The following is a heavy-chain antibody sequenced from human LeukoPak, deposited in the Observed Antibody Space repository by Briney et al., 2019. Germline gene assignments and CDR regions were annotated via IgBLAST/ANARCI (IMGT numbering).Heavy chain of an antibody. CDR1: GFTFSRYG. CDR3: AKDLGYYYGSGSYPPENDY. CDR2: VSFEGSNK. J-gene: IGHJ4*02. Sequence: GRSLRLSCAASGFTFSRYGMHWVRQAPGKGLEWVAVVSFEGSNKYYADSVKGRFSISRDNSKNTLSLQMNSLRAEDTAVYYCAKDLGYYYGSGSYPPENDYWGQGTLVTVSS. V-gene: IGHV3-30*18. D-gene: IGHD3-10*01.